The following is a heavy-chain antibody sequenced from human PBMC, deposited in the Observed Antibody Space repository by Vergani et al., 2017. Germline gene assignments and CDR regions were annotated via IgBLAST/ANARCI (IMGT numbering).Heavy chain of an antibody. J-gene: IGHJ2*01. CDR2: IYHSGST. V-gene: IGHV4-30-2*01. Sequence: QVQLRESGPGLVKPSQTLSLTCTVSGGSISSGGYSWSWIRQPPGKGLEWIGYIYHSGSTYYNPSLKSRVTISVDRSKNQFSLKLSSVTAADTAVYYCARRSGYPYWYFDLWGRGTLVTVSS. CDR1: GGSISSGGYS. CDR3: ARRSGYPYWYFDL. D-gene: IGHD5-12*01.